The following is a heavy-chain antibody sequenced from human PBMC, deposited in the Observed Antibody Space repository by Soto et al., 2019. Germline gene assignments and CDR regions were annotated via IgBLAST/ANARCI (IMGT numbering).Heavy chain of an antibody. J-gene: IGHJ5*01. CDR3: ARDSKWLIIKGNWFDS. CDR2: ISGSNGAT. CDR1: GFNFIDYG. Sequence: QVHLVQSGAEVKRPGASVKVSCKFSGFNFIDYGMTWVRQAPGQGLEWMGWISGSNGATNYAQKFQGRVTLTTQTSTNTAYIELRSLRKDDTAVYYCARDSKWLIIKGNWFDSWGQGTLVTVSS. V-gene: IGHV1-18*04. D-gene: IGHD5-12*01.